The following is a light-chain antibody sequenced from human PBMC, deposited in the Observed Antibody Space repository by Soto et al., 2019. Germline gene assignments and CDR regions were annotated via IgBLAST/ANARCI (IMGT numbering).Light chain of an antibody. J-gene: IGKJ1*01. CDR3: QQYNSYSKT. Sequence: DIQMTQSPSTLSASVGDRVTITCRASQSISSWLAWYQQKPGKAPKLLIYKASSLESGVPSRFSGSGSGTECTLTINSLQPDDFATYYCQQYNSYSKTFGQGTKLEIK. CDR2: KAS. V-gene: IGKV1-5*03. CDR1: QSISSW.